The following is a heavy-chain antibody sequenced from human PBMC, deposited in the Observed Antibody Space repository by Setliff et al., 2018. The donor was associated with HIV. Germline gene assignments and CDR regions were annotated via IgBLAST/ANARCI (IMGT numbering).Heavy chain of an antibody. V-gene: IGHV1-69*05. Sequence: VKVSCKASGVSFTTSGFSWVRLAPGHGLEWMGGVIPIYVTSNYAQKFEGRLTISTDESTSTVYMELGGLTTDDTGIYYCARLDTTMMNFDYWGQGTLVTVSS. J-gene: IGHJ4*02. CDR2: VIPIYVTS. CDR1: GVSFTTSG. D-gene: IGHD1-1*01. CDR3: ARLDTTMMNFDY.